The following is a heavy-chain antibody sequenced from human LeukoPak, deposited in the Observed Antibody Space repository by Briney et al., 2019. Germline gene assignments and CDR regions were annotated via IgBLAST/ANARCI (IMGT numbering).Heavy chain of an antibody. Sequence: PSETLSLTCTVSGGSISSYYWSWIRQPPGKGLEWIGYIYYSGSTNYNPSLKSRATISVDTSKNQFSLKLSSVTAADTAVYYCARHRGQQWLVPAFDYWGQGTLVTVSS. CDR2: IYYSGST. CDR3: ARHRGQQWLVPAFDY. CDR1: GGSISSYY. V-gene: IGHV4-59*08. D-gene: IGHD6-19*01. J-gene: IGHJ4*02.